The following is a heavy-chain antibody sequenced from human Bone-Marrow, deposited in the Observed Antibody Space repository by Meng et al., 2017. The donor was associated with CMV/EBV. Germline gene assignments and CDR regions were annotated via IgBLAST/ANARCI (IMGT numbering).Heavy chain of an antibody. CDR3: ARLSSSDDAFDV. D-gene: IGHD6-6*01. CDR2: ISSSGSTI. CDR1: GCTFSDYY. J-gene: IGHJ3*01. Sequence: GESLKISCAASGCTFSDYYMSWIRQAPGKGLEWVSYISSSGSTIYYVDSVKGRFTISRDNAKNSLYLQMNSLRAEDTAVYYCARLSSSDDAFDVWGQGTMVTVSS. V-gene: IGHV3-11*04.